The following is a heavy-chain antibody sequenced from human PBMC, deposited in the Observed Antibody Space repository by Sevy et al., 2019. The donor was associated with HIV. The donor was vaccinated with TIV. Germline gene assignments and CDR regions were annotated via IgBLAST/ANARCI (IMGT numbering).Heavy chain of an antibody. CDR3: ARDKLQTTGSLGDYYYGLDV. D-gene: IGHD3-16*01. J-gene: IGHJ6*02. CDR2: TWYDGSNK. Sequence: GGSLRLSCAGSGFTFSNYGMHWVRQAPGKGLEWVAITWYDGSNKYYTESVKGRFTISRDNSKNMLYLQMNGLRAEDTAVYYCARDKLQTTGSLGDYYYGLDVWGQGTRVTVSS. V-gene: IGHV3-33*01. CDR1: GFTFSNYG.